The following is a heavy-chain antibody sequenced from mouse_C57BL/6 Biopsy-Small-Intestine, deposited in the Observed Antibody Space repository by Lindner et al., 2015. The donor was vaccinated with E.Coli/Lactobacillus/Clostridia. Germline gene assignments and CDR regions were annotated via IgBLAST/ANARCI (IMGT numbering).Heavy chain of an antibody. CDR1: GYAFSSSW. Sequence: VQLQESGPELVKPGASVKISCKPSGYAFSSSWMHWVKQRPGKGVEWIGRIYPGDGDTNYNGKFKGKATLTADKSSGAVYMQLSSLTYEDSAVYFCARETTVVAPMDYWGQGTSVTVSS. CDR3: ARETTVVAPMDY. D-gene: IGHD1-1*01. V-gene: IGHV1-82*01. CDR2: IYPGDGDT. J-gene: IGHJ4*01.